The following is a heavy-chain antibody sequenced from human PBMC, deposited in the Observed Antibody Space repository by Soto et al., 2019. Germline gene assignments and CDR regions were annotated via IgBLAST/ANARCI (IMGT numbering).Heavy chain of an antibody. J-gene: IGHJ4*02. D-gene: IGHD6-13*01. CDR2: INAGNGNT. CDR3: ARELSSSWRFDY. Sequence: ASVKVSCKASGGTFSSYAISWVRQAPGQRLEWMGWINAGNGNTKYSQKFQGRVTITRDTSASTAYMELSSLRSEDTAVYYCARELSSSWRFDYWGQGTLVTVSS. CDR1: GGTFSSYA. V-gene: IGHV1-3*01.